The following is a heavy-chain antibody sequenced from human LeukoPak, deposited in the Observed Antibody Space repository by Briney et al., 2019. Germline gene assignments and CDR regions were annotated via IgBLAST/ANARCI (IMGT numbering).Heavy chain of an antibody. J-gene: IGHJ4*02. CDR3: AKGREWLFSYFDF. CDR1: GFTFSNYA. Sequence: GGSLRLSCAASGFTFSNYAMSWVRQAPGKGLEWVAAINNDGRSAYYADSVKGRFTISRDNSKNTLYLQMNSLRADDSAVYFCAKGREWLFSYFDFWGQGTLVTVSS. D-gene: IGHD3-10*01. CDR2: INNDGRSA. V-gene: IGHV3-23*01.